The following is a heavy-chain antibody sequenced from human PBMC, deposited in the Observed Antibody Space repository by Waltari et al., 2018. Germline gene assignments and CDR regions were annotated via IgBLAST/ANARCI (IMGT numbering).Heavy chain of an antibody. Sequence: QVQLQESGPGLVKPSQTLSLTCTVSGGSISSGGYYWSWIRQHPGKGLEWIGYIYYSGSTYYNPSLKSRVTISVDTSKNQFSLKLSSVTAADTAVYYCARSTGGYYGSGSYYAPLFDYWGQGTLVTVSS. D-gene: IGHD3-10*01. V-gene: IGHV4-31*03. CDR2: IYYSGST. J-gene: IGHJ4*02. CDR1: GGSISSGGYY. CDR3: ARSTGGYYGSGSYYAPLFDY.